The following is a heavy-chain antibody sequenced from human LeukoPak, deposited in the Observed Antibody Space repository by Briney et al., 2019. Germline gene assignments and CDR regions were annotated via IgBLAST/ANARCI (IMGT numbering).Heavy chain of an antibody. J-gene: IGHJ3*02. CDR2: IKQDGSEK. V-gene: IGHV3-7*04. CDR1: GFPLSRNR. Sequence: PGGSLTLSCAASGFPLSRNRVRGARQAPGKGLEWVANIKQDGSEKYYVDSVKGRFTISRDNATSSLYLQMNSLRAEDTAVYYCARLEHLIDAFDIWGQGTMVTVSS. CDR3: ARLEHLIDAFDI. D-gene: IGHD3-3*01.